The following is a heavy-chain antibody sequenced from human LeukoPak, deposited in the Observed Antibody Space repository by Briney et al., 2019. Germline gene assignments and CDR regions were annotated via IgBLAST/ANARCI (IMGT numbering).Heavy chain of an antibody. J-gene: IGHJ4*02. V-gene: IGHV3-9*01. D-gene: IGHD3-22*01. CDR1: GFTFDDYA. Sequence: GGSLRLSGAASGFTFDDYAMHWVRQAPGKGLEWVSGISWNSGSIGYADSVKGRFTISRDNAKNSLYLQMNSLRAEDTALYYCAKDPYYYDSSGTLPEYYFDYWGQGTLVTVSS. CDR2: ISWNSGSI. CDR3: AKDPYYYDSSGTLPEYYFDY.